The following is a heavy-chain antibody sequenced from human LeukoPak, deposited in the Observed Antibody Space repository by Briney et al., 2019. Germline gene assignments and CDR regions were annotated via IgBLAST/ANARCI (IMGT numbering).Heavy chain of an antibody. V-gene: IGHV1-46*01. Sequence: ASVKVSCKASGFTFTSYYIHWVRQPPGQGLEWMGIINPSGGSTSYAQKFQGRVNMTRDTSTSTVYMDLSSLRSEDTAVYYCARSGSSTSCPRDYWGQGTLVTVSS. CDR2: INPSGGST. D-gene: IGHD2-2*01. CDR1: GFTFTSYY. CDR3: ARSGSSTSCPRDY. J-gene: IGHJ4*02.